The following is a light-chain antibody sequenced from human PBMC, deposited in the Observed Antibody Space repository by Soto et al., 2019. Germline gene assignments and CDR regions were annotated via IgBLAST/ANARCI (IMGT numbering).Light chain of an antibody. J-gene: IGKJ1*01. CDR2: KAS. CDR3: QQYNSYRRT. Sequence: DIQMTQSPSTLSASVGDRVTITCRASQSISSWLAWYQQKPGKAPKLLIYKASSLESGVPSRFSGSGSGPEFTLTISSLQPDDFATYYSQQYNSYRRTFGQGTKVELK. CDR1: QSISSW. V-gene: IGKV1-5*03.